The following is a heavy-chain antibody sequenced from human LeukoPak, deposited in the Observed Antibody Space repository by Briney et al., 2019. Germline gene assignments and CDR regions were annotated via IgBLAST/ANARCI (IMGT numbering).Heavy chain of an antibody. V-gene: IGHV3-7*01. CDR2: IKQDGSEK. D-gene: IGHD3-22*01. CDR3: ARGVGYYDSSGLFDY. Sequence: GGSLRLSCAASGFTFSSYWMSWVRQAPGKGLEWVANIKQDGSEKYYVDSVKGRFTISRDNAKNSLYLQMNSLRAEDTAVYCCARGVGYYDSSGLFDYWGQGTLVTVSS. J-gene: IGHJ4*02. CDR1: GFTFSSYW.